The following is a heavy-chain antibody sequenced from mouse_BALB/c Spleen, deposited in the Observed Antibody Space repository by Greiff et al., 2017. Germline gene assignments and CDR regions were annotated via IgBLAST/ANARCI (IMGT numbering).Heavy chain of an antibody. Sequence: EVQLQESGPELVKPGASVKMSCKASGYTFTSYVMHWVKQKPGQGLEWIGYINPYNDGTKYNEKFKGKATLTSDKSSSTAYMELSSLTSEDSAVYYCARRGGDGSAWFAYWGQGTLVTVSA. CDR2: INPYNDGT. J-gene: IGHJ3*01. CDR3: ARRGGDGSAWFAY. D-gene: IGHD1-1*01. V-gene: IGHV1-14*01. CDR1: GYTFTSYV.